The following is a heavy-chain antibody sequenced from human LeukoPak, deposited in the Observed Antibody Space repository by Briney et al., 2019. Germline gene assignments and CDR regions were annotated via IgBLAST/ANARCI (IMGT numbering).Heavy chain of an antibody. V-gene: IGHV3-30-3*01. Sequence: GGSLRLSCAASGFTFSSYAMHWVRQAPGKGLEWVAVISYDGSNKYYADSVKGRFTISRDNSKNTLYLQMNSLRAEDTAVYYCARPGIGWLVQRFYYFGYWGQGTLVTVSS. J-gene: IGHJ4*02. D-gene: IGHD6-19*01. CDR3: ARPGIGWLVQRFYYFGY. CDR1: GFTFSSYA. CDR2: ISYDGSNK.